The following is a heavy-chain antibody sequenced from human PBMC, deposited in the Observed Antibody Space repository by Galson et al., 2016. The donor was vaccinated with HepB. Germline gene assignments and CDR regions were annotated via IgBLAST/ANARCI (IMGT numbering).Heavy chain of an antibody. J-gene: IGHJ4*02. CDR2: ISGTAIST. D-gene: IGHD3-3*01. V-gene: IGHV3-23*01. Sequence: SLRLSCAASGFRFGSYAMSWVRQAPGKGLEWISAISGTAISTNYADSVKGRFTISRDNSKNTLYLQMSSLRVEDTAMYYCVTGVYYMDWGQGTLVTVSS. CDR3: VTGVYYMD. CDR1: GFRFGSYA.